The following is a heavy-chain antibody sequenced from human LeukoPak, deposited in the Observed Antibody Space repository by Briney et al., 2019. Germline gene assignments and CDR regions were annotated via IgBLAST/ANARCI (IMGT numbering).Heavy chain of an antibody. J-gene: IGHJ5*02. CDR1: GGSISSYY. CDR2: IYYSGST. Sequence: SETLSLTCTVSGGSISSYYWSWIRQPPGKGLEWIGYIYYSGSTNYNPSLKSRVTISGDTSKNQCSLKLSSVTAADTAVYYCARDGSLVAQGWFDPWGQGTLVTVSS. V-gene: IGHV4-59*12. D-gene: IGHD2-21*01. CDR3: ARDGSLVAQGWFDP.